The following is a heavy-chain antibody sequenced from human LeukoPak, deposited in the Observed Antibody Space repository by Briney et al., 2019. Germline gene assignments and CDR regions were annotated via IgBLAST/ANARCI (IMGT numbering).Heavy chain of an antibody. J-gene: IGHJ4*02. Sequence: SETLSLTCAVSGVSISSSNWWSWVRQPPGKGLEWIGEIYHSGSTNYNPSLKSRVTISVDKSKNQFSLKLSSVTAADTAVYYCATSGEMATTIDYWGQGTLVTVSS. CDR3: ATSGEMATTIDY. V-gene: IGHV4-4*02. D-gene: IGHD5-24*01. CDR1: GVSISSSNW. CDR2: IYHSGST.